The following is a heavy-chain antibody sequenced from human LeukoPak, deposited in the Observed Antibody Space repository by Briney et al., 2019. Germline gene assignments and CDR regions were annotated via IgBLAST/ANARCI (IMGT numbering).Heavy chain of an antibody. Sequence: GASVKVSCKASGYTFSDNYIHWVRQAPAQGLEWMGWINPHSGGTNYGENFQGRVTLTRDTSISTAYMDLSSLISDDTAVYYCAREFMRVTAFDIWGQGTMVTVSS. CDR1: GYTFSDNY. V-gene: IGHV1-2*02. D-gene: IGHD2-21*02. J-gene: IGHJ3*02. CDR2: INPHSGGT. CDR3: AREFMRVTAFDI.